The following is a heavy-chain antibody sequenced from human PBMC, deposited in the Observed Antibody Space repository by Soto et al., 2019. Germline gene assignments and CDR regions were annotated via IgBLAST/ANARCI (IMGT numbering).Heavy chain of an antibody. CDR1: GYSFTIYC. D-gene: IGHD3-22*01. CDR2: IYPGDSDT. V-gene: IGHV5-51*01. CDR3: ARAYDSSGYIDAFDI. Sequence: GESVKISCKGSGYSFTIYCIGWVLQMPWKGLEWMGIIYPGDSDTRYSPSFQGQVTISADKSISTAYLQWSSLKASDTAMYYCARAYDSSGYIDAFDIWGQGTMVTVSS. J-gene: IGHJ3*02.